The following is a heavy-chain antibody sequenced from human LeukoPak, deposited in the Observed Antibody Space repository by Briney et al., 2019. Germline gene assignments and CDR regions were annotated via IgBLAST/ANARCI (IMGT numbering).Heavy chain of an antibody. D-gene: IGHD3-10*01. CDR3: ARERSGSFDD. CDR2: INTDGSST. CDR1: GFTFSNAW. V-gene: IGHV3-74*01. Sequence: GGSLRLSCAASGFTFSNAWMSWVRQAPGKGLVWVSGINTDGSSTTYADSVKGRFTISRDNAKNTLYLQMNSLRGEDTAVYHCARERSGSFDDWGQGTLVTVSS. J-gene: IGHJ4*02.